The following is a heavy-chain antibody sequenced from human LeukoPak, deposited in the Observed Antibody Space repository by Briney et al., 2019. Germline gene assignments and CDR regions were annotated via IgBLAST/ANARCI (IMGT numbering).Heavy chain of an antibody. J-gene: IGHJ6*02. Sequence: GGSLRLSCAASGFTFSSYWMSWVRQAPGKGLEWVANIKQDGSEKYYVDSVKGRFTISRDNAKNSLYLQMNSLRAEDTAVYYCARVSCYDFWSKRCYYYGMDVWGQGTTVTVFS. D-gene: IGHD3-3*01. CDR3: ARVSCYDFWSKRCYYYGMDV. CDR1: GFTFSSYW. V-gene: IGHV3-7*01. CDR2: IKQDGSEK.